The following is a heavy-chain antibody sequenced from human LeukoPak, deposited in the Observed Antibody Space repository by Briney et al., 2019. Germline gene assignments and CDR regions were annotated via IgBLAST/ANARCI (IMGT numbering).Heavy chain of an antibody. V-gene: IGHV4-39*07. CDR1: GGSISSSSYY. CDR3: AREVSDLWPLTMGKGFDP. J-gene: IGHJ5*02. D-gene: IGHD3-10*01. Sequence: KASETLSLTCTVSGGSISSSSYYWGWIRQPPGKGLEWIGSIYYSGSTYYNPSLKSRVTISVDTSKNQFSLKLSSVTAADTAVYYCAREVSDLWPLTMGKGFDPWGQGTLVTVSS. CDR2: IYYSGST.